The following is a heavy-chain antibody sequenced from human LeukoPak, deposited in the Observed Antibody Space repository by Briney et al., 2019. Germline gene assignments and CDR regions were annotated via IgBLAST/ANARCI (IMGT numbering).Heavy chain of an antibody. CDR3: ARAGGSGYYYYYMDV. D-gene: IGHD3-10*01. CDR1: GGTFSSYA. J-gene: IGHJ6*03. V-gene: IGHV1-69*05. Sequence: SVKVSCKASGGTFSSYAISWVRQAPGQGLEWMGRIIPIFGTTNYAQKFQGRVTITTDESTTTAYMDLSSLRSEDTAVYYCARAGGSGYYYYYMDVWGKGTTVTVSS. CDR2: IIPIFGTT.